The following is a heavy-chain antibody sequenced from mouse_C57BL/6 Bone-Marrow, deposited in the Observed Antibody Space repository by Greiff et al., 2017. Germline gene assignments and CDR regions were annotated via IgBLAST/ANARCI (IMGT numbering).Heavy chain of an antibody. CDR3: AMYYYGSSSAWFAY. J-gene: IGHJ3*01. CDR2: IHPNGGST. D-gene: IGHD1-1*01. Sequence: QVQLQQPGAELVKPGASVKLSCKASGYTFTSYWMHWVKQRPGQGLEWIGMIHPNGGSTNYNEKFKSKATLTVDKSSSTAYMQLSSLTSEDSAVYYCAMYYYGSSSAWFAYWGQGTLVTVSA. CDR1: GYTFTSYW. V-gene: IGHV1-64*01.